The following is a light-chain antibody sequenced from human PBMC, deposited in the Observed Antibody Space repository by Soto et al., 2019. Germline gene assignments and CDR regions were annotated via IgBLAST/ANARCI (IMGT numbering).Light chain of an antibody. Sequence: DFQLTQSPSSLSASVGDRVTITSRASHSISSFLNWYQQKPGKAPRLLIYGASSLQRGVPSRFSGSGSGTEFTLTISSLQPEDFATCYCQQLSNSLMSTFGQGTHLEI. V-gene: IGKV1-39*01. CDR3: QQLSNSLMST. CDR1: HSISSF. J-gene: IGKJ2*01. CDR2: GAS.